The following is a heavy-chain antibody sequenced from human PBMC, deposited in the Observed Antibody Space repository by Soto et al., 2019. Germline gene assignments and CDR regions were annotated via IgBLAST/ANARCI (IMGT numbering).Heavy chain of an antibody. D-gene: IGHD4-17*01. J-gene: IGHJ4*02. CDR1: GGSISRSNYY. Sequence: SETLSLTCTVSGGSISRSNYYWGWIRQPPGKGLEWIGSIYYSGSTYYNPSLKSRVTISVDTSKNQFSLKLSSVTAADTAVYYCARRYGASFDYWGQGALVTVSS. CDR3: ARRYGASFDY. V-gene: IGHV4-39*07. CDR2: IYYSGST.